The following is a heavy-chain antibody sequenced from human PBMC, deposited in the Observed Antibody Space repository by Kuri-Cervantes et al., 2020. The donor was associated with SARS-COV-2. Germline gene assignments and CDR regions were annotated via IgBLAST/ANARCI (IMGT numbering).Heavy chain of an antibody. CDR2: INPNSGGT. Sequence: ASVKVSCKASGYTFTGYYMHWVRQAPGQGLEWMGWINPNSGGTSYAQKFQGRVTMTRDTSISTAYMELSRLRSDDTAVYYCARDRTSFGYSYGHAFDIWGQGTMVTVSS. CDR3: ARDRTSFGYSYGHAFDI. V-gene: IGHV1-2*02. D-gene: IGHD5-18*01. J-gene: IGHJ3*02. CDR1: GYTFTGYY.